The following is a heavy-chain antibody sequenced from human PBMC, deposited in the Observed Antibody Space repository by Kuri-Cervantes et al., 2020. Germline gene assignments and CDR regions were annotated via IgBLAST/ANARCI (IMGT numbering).Heavy chain of an antibody. Sequence: ASVKVSCKASGYTFTSYDINWVRQATGQGLEWMGWINPNSGGTNYAQKFQGWVTMTRDTSISTAYMELSRLRSDDTAVYYCARQASDWFDPWGQGTLVTVSS. D-gene: IGHD3-10*01. V-gene: IGHV1-2*04. CDR3: ARQASDWFDP. CDR1: GYTFTSYD. CDR2: INPNSGGT. J-gene: IGHJ5*02.